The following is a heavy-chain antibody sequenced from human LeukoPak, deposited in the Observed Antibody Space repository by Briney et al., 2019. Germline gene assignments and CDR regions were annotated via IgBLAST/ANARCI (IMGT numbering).Heavy chain of an antibody. J-gene: IGHJ6*04. CDR2: ISSDGSST. CDR1: GFTFSSYW. Sequence: GGSLRLSCAASGFTFSSYWMHWVRQAPGKGLVWVSRISSDGSSTTYADSVKGRFTISRDNAKNSLYLQMNSLRAEDTAVYYCAELGITMIGGVWGKGTTVTISS. D-gene: IGHD3-10*02. CDR3: AELGITMIGGV. V-gene: IGHV3-74*01.